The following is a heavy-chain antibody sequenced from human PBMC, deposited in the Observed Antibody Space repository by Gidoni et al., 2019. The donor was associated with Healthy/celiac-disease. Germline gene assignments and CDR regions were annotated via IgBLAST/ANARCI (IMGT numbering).Heavy chain of an antibody. CDR1: GYTFTGYY. CDR2: INPNSGDT. CDR3: ARGERLIDY. J-gene: IGHJ4*02. Sequence: QVQLGQSGAEVKKPGASVKVYCKASGYTFTGYYMHWVRQSPGQGLEWMGRINPNSGDTNYAQKFQGRVTMTRDTSISTAYMELSRLRSDDTAVYYCARGERLIDYWGQGTLVTVSS. V-gene: IGHV1-2*06.